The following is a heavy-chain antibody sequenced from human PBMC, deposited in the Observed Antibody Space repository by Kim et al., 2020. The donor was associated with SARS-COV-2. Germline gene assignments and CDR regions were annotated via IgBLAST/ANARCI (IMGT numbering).Heavy chain of an antibody. CDR2: IYYSGST. V-gene: IGHV4-39*07. J-gene: IGHJ3*01. CDR3: ARDGSYDSSGYPPYAF. CDR1: GGSISSSSYY. D-gene: IGHD3-22*01. Sequence: SETLSLTCTVSGGSISSSSYYWGWIRQPPGKGLEWIGSIYYSGSTYYNPSLKSRVTISVDTSKNQFSLKLSSVTAADTAVYYCARDGSYDSSGYPPYAF.